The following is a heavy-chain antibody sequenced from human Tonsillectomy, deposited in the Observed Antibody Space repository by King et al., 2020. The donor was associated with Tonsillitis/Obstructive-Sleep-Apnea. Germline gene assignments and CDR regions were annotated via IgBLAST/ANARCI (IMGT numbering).Heavy chain of an antibody. CDR3: ARHLGYCSSTSCYSPYFDY. D-gene: IGHD2-2*02. CDR1: GYSFTSYW. CDR2: IYPGDSDT. V-gene: IGHV5-51*01. Sequence: VQLVESGAEVKKPGESLKISCKGSGYSFTSYWIGWVRQMPGKGLEWMGIIYPGDSDTRYSPSFQGQGTISADKSISTAYLQWSSLKASDTAMYYCARHLGYCSSTSCYSPYFDYWGQGTLVTVSS. J-gene: IGHJ4*02.